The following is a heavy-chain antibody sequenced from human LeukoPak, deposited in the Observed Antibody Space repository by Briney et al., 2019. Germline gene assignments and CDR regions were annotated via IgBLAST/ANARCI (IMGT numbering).Heavy chain of an antibody. J-gene: IGHJ4*02. Sequence: GGSLRLSCAASGFTFSSYWMSWVRQAPGKGLEWVSYISSSSSTIYYADSVKGRFTISRDNAKNSLYLQMNSLRAEDTAVYYCARGTYYYDSSGYYNYFDYWGQGTLVTVSS. CDR2: ISSSSSTI. D-gene: IGHD3-22*01. CDR1: GFTFSSYW. CDR3: ARGTYYYDSSGYYNYFDY. V-gene: IGHV3-48*04.